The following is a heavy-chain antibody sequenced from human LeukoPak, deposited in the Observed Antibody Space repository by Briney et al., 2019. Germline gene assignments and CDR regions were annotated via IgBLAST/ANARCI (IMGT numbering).Heavy chain of an antibody. CDR1: GGSIKSSLYY. CDR3: ARDLRGPYYYYYMDV. J-gene: IGHJ6*03. Sequence: PSETLSLNCTVSGGSIKSSLYYWGWIRQPPGKGLEWIGSFDYGGSSYYTPSLKSRVTISVDTSNNQFSLKLTSVTAADTAVYYCARDLRGPYYYYYMDVWGKGTTVIVSS. D-gene: IGHD2-15*01. CDR2: FDYGGSS. V-gene: IGHV4-39*07.